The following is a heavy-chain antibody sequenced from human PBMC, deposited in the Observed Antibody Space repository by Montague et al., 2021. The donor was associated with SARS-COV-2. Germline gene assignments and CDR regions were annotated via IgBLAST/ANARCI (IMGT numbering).Heavy chain of an antibody. J-gene: IGHJ5*02. V-gene: IGHV4-59*01. CDR3: ARGGDMSWFDP. D-gene: IGHD2-21*01. CDR2: IYYSGST. Sequence: SETLSLTCTVSGGSISSYYWSWIRQPPGKGLEWIGYIYYSGSTNYNPSLKSRVTISVDTSKNQFSLKLSSVTAADTAVYYCARGGDMSWFDPRGQGALGTVSS. CDR1: GGSISSYY.